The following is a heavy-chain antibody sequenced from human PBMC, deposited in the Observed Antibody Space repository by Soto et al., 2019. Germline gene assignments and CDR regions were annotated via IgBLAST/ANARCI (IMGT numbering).Heavy chain of an antibody. J-gene: IGHJ4*02. CDR1: GFTFSSYA. CDR3: AKDKSGYYDSSGPFDY. CDR2: ISGSGGST. D-gene: IGHD3-22*01. Sequence: EVQLLESGGGLVQPGGSLRLSCAASGFTFSSYAMSWVRQAPGKGLEWVSAISGSGGSTYYADSVKGRFTISRDNPKNTLYLQMNSLRAEDTAVYYCAKDKSGYYDSSGPFDYWGQGTLVTVSS. V-gene: IGHV3-23*01.